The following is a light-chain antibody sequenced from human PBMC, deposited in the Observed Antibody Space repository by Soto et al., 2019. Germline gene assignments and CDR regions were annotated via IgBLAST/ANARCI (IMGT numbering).Light chain of an antibody. Sequence: DIHMTQSPSTLSASVGDRVTITRRASQNINSWLAWYQQKPGKAPKLLIYEASSLEKGVPARFGGSGSGTEFTLTISSLQPDDFATYYCQQYNVYSWTFGQGTKVEIK. V-gene: IGKV1-5*03. J-gene: IGKJ1*01. CDR1: QNINSW. CDR3: QQYNVYSWT. CDR2: EAS.